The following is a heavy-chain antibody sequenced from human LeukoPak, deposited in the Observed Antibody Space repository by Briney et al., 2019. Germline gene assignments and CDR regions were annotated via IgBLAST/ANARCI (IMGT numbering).Heavy chain of an antibody. CDR1: GGSFSGYY. Sequence: SETLSLTCAVYGGSFSGYYWSWIRQPPGKGLEWIGEINHSGSTNYNPSLKSRVTISVDTSKNQFSLKLSSVTAADTAVYYCASQIKSSSWTPVGYYYYYYMDVWGKGTTVTVSS. CDR2: INHSGST. J-gene: IGHJ6*03. CDR3: ASQIKSSSWTPVGYYYYYYMDV. D-gene: IGHD6-13*01. V-gene: IGHV4-34*01.